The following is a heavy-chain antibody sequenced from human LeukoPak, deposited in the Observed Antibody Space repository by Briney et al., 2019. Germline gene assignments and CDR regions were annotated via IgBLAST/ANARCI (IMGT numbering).Heavy chain of an antibody. Sequence: ASVKVSCKTSGYTFTSYGISWVRQAPGQGLEWMGWISAYNGNTNYAQKLQGRVTMTTDTSTSTAYMELRSLRSDDTAVHYCARDVNYYDSSGYYYGPVGWFDPWGQGTLVTVSS. D-gene: IGHD3-22*01. CDR3: ARDVNYYDSSGYYYGPVGWFDP. V-gene: IGHV1-18*01. CDR2: ISAYNGNT. J-gene: IGHJ5*02. CDR1: GYTFTSYG.